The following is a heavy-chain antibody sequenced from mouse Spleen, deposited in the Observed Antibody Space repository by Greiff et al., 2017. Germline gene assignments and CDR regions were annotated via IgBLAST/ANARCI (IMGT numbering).Heavy chain of an antibody. CDR2: IYPGDGDT. CDR3: ARSSLYAMDY. J-gene: IGHJ4*01. V-gene: IGHV1-80*01. D-gene: IGHD1-3*01. CDR1: GYAFSSYW. Sequence: VQLKESGAELVKPGASVKISCKASGYAFSSYWMNWVKQRPGKGLEWIGQIYPGDGDTNYNGKFKGKATLTADKSSSTAYMQLSSLTSEDSAVYFCARSSLYAMDYWGQGTSVTVSS.